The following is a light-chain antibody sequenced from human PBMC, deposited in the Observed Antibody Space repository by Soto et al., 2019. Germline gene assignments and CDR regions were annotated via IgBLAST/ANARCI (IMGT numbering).Light chain of an antibody. V-gene: IGKV3-20*01. Sequence: EVVLTQSPGTLSLSPGERATLSCRPSQSIVSSSLAWYQQKPGQAPRLGIYVASTRATGIPERFTGSASGTDFTLSITRLEPADFAVFYCQHYGSGAYTFSQGAKLEIK. J-gene: IGKJ2*01. CDR3: QHYGSGAYT. CDR1: QSIVSSS. CDR2: VAS.